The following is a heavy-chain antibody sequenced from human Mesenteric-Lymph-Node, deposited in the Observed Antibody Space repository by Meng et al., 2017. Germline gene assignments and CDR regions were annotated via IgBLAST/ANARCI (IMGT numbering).Heavy chain of an antibody. D-gene: IGHD3-22*01. V-gene: IGHV3-21*01. CDR3: AKAEYYYDSSGYYHGPFDY. Sequence: GGSLRLSCAASGFTVSSNYMNWVRQAPGKGLEWVSSISSSSSYIYYADSVKGRFTISRDNAKNSLYLQMNSLRAEDTAVYYCAKAEYYYDSSGYYHGPFDYWGQGTLVTVSS. CDR1: GFTVSSNY. J-gene: IGHJ4*02. CDR2: ISSSSSYI.